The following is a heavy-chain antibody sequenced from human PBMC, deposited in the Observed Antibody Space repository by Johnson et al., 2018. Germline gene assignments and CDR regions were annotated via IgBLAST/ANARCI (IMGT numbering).Heavy chain of an antibody. CDR3: ASGATGQYYYYSHMDV. CDR2: INSDGSST. CDR1: GFTFSSYW. Sequence: VQLQESGGGLVQPGGSLRLSCAASGFTFSSYWMHWVRQAPGKGLVWVSRINSDGSSTSYADSLKGRFTISRYNAKNPLYLQMNSLRAEDTAVYYCASGATGQYYYYSHMDVWGKGTTVTVSS. V-gene: IGHV3-74*01. J-gene: IGHJ6*03. D-gene: IGHD1-26*01.